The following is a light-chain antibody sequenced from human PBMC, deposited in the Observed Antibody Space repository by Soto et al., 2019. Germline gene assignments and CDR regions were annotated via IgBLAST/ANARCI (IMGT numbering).Light chain of an antibody. CDR2: RNN. CDR1: KSNIGSNE. Sequence: QSVLTQPPSASGTPGQRVTISCSGSKSNIGSNEVYWYQQIPGTAPKLLIYRNNQRPSGVPDRFSGSKSGTSASLAISGLRSDDEADYFCATWDDSLNGFYVFGTGTKVTVL. J-gene: IGLJ1*01. CDR3: ATWDDSLNGFYV. V-gene: IGLV1-47*01.